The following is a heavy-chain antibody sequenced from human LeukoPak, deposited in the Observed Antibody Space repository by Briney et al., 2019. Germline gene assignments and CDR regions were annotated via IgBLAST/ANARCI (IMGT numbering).Heavy chain of an antibody. CDR2: IGTAGDT. D-gene: IGHD3-22*01. CDR3: ARVRYYYDSSGYSSPYYFDY. J-gene: IGHJ4*02. Sequence: GGSLRLSCAGSGFTFSTYDMHWVRQATGKGLEWVSAIGTAGDTYYPGSVKGRFTISRENATNSLYLQMNSLRAEDTAVYYCARVRYYYDSSGYSSPYYFDYWGQGTLVTVSS. CDR1: GFTFSTYD. V-gene: IGHV3-13*01.